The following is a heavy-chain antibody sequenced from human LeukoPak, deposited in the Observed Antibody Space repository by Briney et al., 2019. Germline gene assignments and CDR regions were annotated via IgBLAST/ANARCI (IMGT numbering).Heavy chain of an antibody. CDR3: ARGEQEMATMSIDY. D-gene: IGHD5-24*01. V-gene: IGHV3-48*01. CDR2: ISSLGSTI. CDR1: GFSFSTYS. Sequence: PGGSLRLSCAASGFSFSTYSMNWVRQAPGKGLEWVSYISSLGSTIYYADSVKGRFTISRDNAKNSLYLQMNSLRAEDTAVYYCARGEQEMATMSIDYWGQGPWSPSPQ. J-gene: IGHJ4*02.